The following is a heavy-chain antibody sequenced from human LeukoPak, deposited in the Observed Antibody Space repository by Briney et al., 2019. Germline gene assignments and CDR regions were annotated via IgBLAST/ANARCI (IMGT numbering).Heavy chain of an antibody. CDR2: IIPIFGTA. D-gene: IGHD1-26*01. J-gene: IGHJ4*02. CDR3: ARDLSSTDHWEFDH. V-gene: IGHV1-69*13. Sequence: ASVKVSCKASGGTFSSYAISWVRQAPGQGLEWMGGIIPIFGTANYAQKFQGRVTITADESTSTAYMELSSLRSEDTAVYYCARDLSSTDHWEFDHWGQGTLVTVSS. CDR1: GGTFSSYA.